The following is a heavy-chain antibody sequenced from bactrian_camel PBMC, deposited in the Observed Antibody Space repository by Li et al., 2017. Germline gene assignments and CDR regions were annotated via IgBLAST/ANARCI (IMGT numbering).Heavy chain of an antibody. CDR2: IWTDGNRT. V-gene: IGHV3S1*01. D-gene: IGHD3*01. CDR1: DSMYGHKC. Sequence: HVQLVESGGYSVQAGGSLRLSCAVGASGYSLDSMYGHKCKGWFRQAPGKEREGVAIIWTDGNRTHYADSVKGRFTVPEDNAKKMLYLQMDNVRPDDTAIYYCAASVGRMGTPSNSCFDLFRRGLYDFWAPGTQVTVS. CDR3: AASVGRMGTPSNSCFDLFRRGLYDF. J-gene: IGHJ4*01.